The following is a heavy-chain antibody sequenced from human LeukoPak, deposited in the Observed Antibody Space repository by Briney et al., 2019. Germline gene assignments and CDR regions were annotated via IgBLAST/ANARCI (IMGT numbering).Heavy chain of an antibody. CDR2: VYYTGNT. Sequence: SETLSHTCTVSGDSIRSHYWSWIRQPPGKGLQWIGYVYYTGNTNSNPSLKSRVTISVDTSKNQFSLKLSSVTAADTAVYYCANYRAPYYFDYWGQGTLVTVSS. V-gene: IGHV4-59*11. CDR3: ANYRAPYYFDY. CDR1: GDSIRSHY. D-gene: IGHD3-10*01. J-gene: IGHJ4*02.